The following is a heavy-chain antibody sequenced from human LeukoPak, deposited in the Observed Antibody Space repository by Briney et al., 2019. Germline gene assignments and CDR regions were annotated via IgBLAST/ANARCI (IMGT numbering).Heavy chain of an antibody. CDR1: GGSVSSGSYY. Sequence: PSETLSLTCTVSGGSVSSGSYYWSWIRQPPGKGLEWIGYIYYSGSTNYNPSLKSRVTISVDMSKNQFSLKLSSVTAADTAVYYCARDRAPYDFWSGYYRVAGGYFDYWGQGTLVTVSS. J-gene: IGHJ4*02. CDR3: ARDRAPYDFWSGYYRVAGGYFDY. V-gene: IGHV4-61*01. D-gene: IGHD3-3*01. CDR2: IYYSGST.